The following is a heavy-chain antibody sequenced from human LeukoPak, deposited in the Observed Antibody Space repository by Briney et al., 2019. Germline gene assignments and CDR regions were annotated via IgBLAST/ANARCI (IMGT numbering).Heavy chain of an antibody. CDR1: SGSFSGYY. CDR3: ARGGYYDSSGYYHFDY. V-gene: IGHV4-34*01. D-gene: IGHD3-22*01. J-gene: IGHJ4*02. Sequence: SETLSLTCAVYSGSFSGYYWSWIRQPPGKGLEWIGEINHSGSTNYNPSLKSRVTISVDTSKNQFSLKLSPVTAADTAVYYCARGGYYDSSGYYHFDYWGQGTLVTVSS. CDR2: INHSGST.